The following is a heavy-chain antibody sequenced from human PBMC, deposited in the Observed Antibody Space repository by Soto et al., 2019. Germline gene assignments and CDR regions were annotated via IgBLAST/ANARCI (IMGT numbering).Heavy chain of an antibody. D-gene: IGHD6-6*01. J-gene: IGHJ5*02. CDR3: ARERPDGARLDP. CDR1: GGSSISGDYC. Sequence: SETLSLTCTVSGGSSISGDYCWSWIRQPPGKGLEWIGYIYYSGSTYYNPSLKSRITISVDTSKNQFSLKLSSVTAADTAVYYCARERPDGARLDPWGQGTLVTVSS. V-gene: IGHV4-30-4*01. CDR2: IYYSGST.